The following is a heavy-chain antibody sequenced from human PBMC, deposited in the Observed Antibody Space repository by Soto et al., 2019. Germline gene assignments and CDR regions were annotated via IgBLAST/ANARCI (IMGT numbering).Heavy chain of an antibody. D-gene: IGHD3-22*01. CDR2: ITATGDRT. CDR3: ATMNGYFEY. J-gene: IGHJ4*02. CDR1: GFSFSTYS. V-gene: IGHV3-23*01. Sequence: GGSLRLSCADSGFSFSTYSMSLVRQTPGKGLEWVSSITATGDRTYYADSVTGRFTISRDNSKKTHYLQMASLRAEDTAMYYCATMNGYFEYWGQGTPVTVSS.